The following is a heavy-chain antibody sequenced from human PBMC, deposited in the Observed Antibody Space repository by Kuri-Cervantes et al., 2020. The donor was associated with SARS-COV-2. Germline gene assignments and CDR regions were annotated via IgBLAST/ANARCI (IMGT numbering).Heavy chain of an antibody. J-gene: IGHJ4*02. D-gene: IGHD3-22*01. CDR3: ARDWGPYYQDTKGFLLYFDY. CDR2: ISSSSSYT. CDR1: GFTSSSYG. V-gene: IGHV3-21*04. Sequence: ETLSLTCAASGFTSSSYGMNWVRQAPGKGLEWVSCISSSSSYTYYADSVKGRFTISRDNAKNSLYLQVNSLRAEDTAMYYCARDWGPYYQDTKGFLLYFDYWAQGTLATFPS.